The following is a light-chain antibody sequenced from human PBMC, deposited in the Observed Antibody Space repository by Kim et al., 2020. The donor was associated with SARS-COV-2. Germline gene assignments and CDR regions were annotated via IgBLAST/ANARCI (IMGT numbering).Light chain of an antibody. CDR3: SAYDDKLSGPV. J-gene: IGLJ3*02. CDR1: SSNIRTNS. CDR2: KNT. V-gene: IGLV1-47*01. Sequence: ELTQPPSVSGAPGQKVTISCSGSSSNIRTNSVFWYRHLTGAAPKLLIYKNTERPSGVPDRLSGSKSGTSASLAISGLRVDEEADYYCSAYDDKLSGPVFGGGTRVTVL.